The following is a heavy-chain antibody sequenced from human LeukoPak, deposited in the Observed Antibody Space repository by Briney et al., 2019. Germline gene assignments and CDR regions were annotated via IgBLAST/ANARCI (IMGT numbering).Heavy chain of an antibody. Sequence: VASVKVSCKASGYTFTSYDINWVREATGQGREWMGWMNPNSGNTGYAQKFQGRVTITRNTSISTAYMELSSLRSEDTAVYYCARGRLGSDYWGQETLVTVSS. CDR3: ARGRLGSDY. J-gene: IGHJ4*02. CDR2: MNPNSGNT. D-gene: IGHD2-21*01. CDR1: GYTFTSYD. V-gene: IGHV1-8*03.